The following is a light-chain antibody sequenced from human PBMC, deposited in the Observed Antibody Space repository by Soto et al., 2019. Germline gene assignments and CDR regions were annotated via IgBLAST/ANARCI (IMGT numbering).Light chain of an antibody. CDR3: SSNTSSSTLL. Sequence: QSALTQPASVSGSPGQSITISCTGTSSDVGAYNYVSWYQQHPGKAPKLIIYEVSNRPSGVSNRLSGSKSGNTASLTISGLQAEDEADYYCSSNTSSSTLLFGGGTKLTVL. CDR1: SSDVGAYNY. CDR2: EVS. J-gene: IGLJ2*01. V-gene: IGLV2-14*01.